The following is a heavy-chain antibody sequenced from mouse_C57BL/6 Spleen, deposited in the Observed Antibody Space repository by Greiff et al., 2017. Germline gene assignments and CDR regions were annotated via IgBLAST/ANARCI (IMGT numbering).Heavy chain of an antibody. D-gene: IGHD1-1*01. CDR3: ARFYYYGRVGFDV. V-gene: IGHV1-54*01. CDR1: GYAFTNYL. CDR2: INPGSGGA. J-gene: IGHJ1*03. Sequence: QVQLQQSGAELVRPGTSVKVSCKASGYAFTNYLIEWVKQRPGQGLEWIGVINPGSGGANYNEKFKGKATLTADKSSSTAYMQLSSLTSEDAAVYFCARFYYYGRVGFDVWGTGTTVTVSS.